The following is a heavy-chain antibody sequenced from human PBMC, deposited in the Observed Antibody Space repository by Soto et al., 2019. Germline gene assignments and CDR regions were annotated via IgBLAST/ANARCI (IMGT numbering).Heavy chain of an antibody. D-gene: IGHD2-21*01. J-gene: IGHJ4*03. CDR2: MQRGGST. V-gene: IGHV3-53*01. Sequence: PGGSLRLSSVVSGVSVSGISIFWVRQATGKGLEWVSLMQRGGSTDNADSVKGRFTTSRDKSENALYLHVNGLIVEDTAVYYCARVNTPLLDHFHXWCHATLVTVSX. CDR1: GVSVSGIS. CDR3: ARVNTPLLDHFHX.